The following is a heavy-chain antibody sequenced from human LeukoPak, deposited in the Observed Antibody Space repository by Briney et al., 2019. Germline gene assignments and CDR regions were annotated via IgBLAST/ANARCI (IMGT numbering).Heavy chain of an antibody. J-gene: IGHJ6*03. D-gene: IGHD2-2*01. CDR1: GGSISSGSYY. CDR2: IYTSGST. V-gene: IGHV4-61*02. Sequence: SETLSPTCSVSGGSISSGSYYWSWSRQPAGRGVEWIGRIYTSGSTNHNPSLKSRVTISVDTSKNQFSLKLSSVTAADTALYFCARDSLLPSAMGYYYMDVWGKGTTVTVSS. CDR3: ARDSLLPSAMGYYYMDV.